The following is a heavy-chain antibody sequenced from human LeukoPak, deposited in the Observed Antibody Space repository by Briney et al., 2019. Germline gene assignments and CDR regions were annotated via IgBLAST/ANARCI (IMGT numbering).Heavy chain of an antibody. V-gene: IGHV4-34*01. CDR3: ARGPRITMVRGVIRGFYFDY. J-gene: IGHJ4*02. D-gene: IGHD3-10*01. Sequence: SETLSLTCAVYGGSFSGYYWSWIRQPPGKGLEWIGEINHSGSTNYNPSLKSRVTISVDTSKNQFSLKLSSVTAADTAVYYCARGPRITMVRGVIRGFYFDYWGQGTLVTVSS. CDR2: INHSGST. CDR1: GGSFSGYY.